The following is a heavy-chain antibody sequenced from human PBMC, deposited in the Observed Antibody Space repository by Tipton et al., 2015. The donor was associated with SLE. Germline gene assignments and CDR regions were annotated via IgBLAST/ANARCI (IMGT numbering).Heavy chain of an antibody. J-gene: IGHJ4*02. CDR2: IYYSGST. V-gene: IGHV4-59*11. D-gene: IGHD7-27*01. CDR1: GGSISSHY. CDR3: ARTGDLKDY. Sequence: TLSLTCTVSGGSISSHYWSWIRQPPGKGLEWIGYIYYSGSTYYNPSLKSRVTISVDTSKNQFSLKLSSVTAADTAVYYCARTGDLKDYWGQGTLVTVSS.